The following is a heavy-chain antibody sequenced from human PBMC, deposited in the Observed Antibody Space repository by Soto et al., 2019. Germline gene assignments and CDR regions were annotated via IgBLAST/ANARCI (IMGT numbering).Heavy chain of an antibody. CDR3: ARELRGAQAHNAFDM. D-gene: IGHD2-21*01. Sequence: ASVKVSCKASGYTFSDYYIHWVRRAPGQGPEWMGWINPNSGATHYAEKFQGRVTMTRDTSISTAYMDLTRLTSDDTAVYYCARELRGAQAHNAFDMWGQGTMVTVSS. V-gene: IGHV1-2*02. J-gene: IGHJ3*02. CDR1: GYTFSDYY. CDR2: INPNSGAT.